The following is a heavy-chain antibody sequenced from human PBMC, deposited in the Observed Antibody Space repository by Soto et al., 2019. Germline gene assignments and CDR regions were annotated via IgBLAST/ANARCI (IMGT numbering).Heavy chain of an antibody. CDR3: AKDRYYDTPGWFDP. V-gene: IGHV3-23*01. CDR2: ISANGASI. Sequence: PGGALRLSCVGSGLTFRDHAMRWVRQAPGRGLEWVSAISANGASIQHADSVKGRFSVSRDNAKNTVYLQMDNLRTEDSAVYYCAKDRYYDTPGWFDPWGQGSRVPVSS. CDR1: GLTFRDHA. J-gene: IGHJ5*02. D-gene: IGHD3-22*01.